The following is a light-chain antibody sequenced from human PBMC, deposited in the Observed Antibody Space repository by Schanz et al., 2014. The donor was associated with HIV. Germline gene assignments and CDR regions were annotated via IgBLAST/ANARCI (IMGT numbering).Light chain of an antibody. CDR1: SSDIGTFDY. Sequence: QSALTQPASVSGSPGQSITISCTGTSSDIGTFDYVSWYQQHPGKAPKLMIFDVTHRPSGVSARFSGSKSGNTASLTISGLQDEDEANYYCSSYTTSRTWVFGGGTKLTVL. V-gene: IGLV2-14*03. CDR3: SSYTTSRTWV. J-gene: IGLJ3*02. CDR2: DVT.